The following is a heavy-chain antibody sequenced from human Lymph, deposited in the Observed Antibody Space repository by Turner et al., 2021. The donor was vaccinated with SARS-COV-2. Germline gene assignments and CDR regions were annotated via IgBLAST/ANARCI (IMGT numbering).Heavy chain of an antibody. Sequence: QVQLVQSGAEVKKPGSSVKVSCKASGGTFSSYAISWVRQAPGQGVEWMGGIIPNLGKANYEQKFQGRGTNTADKSKGTALWERRSLGSKETAVYCCARMEPPGVGGGVFYYYYGMDVWGQGTTVTVSS. CDR1: GGTFSSYA. CDR2: IIPNLGKA. CDR3: ARMEPPGVGGGVFYYYYGMDV. V-gene: IGHV1-69*10. D-gene: IGHD3-16*01. J-gene: IGHJ6*02.